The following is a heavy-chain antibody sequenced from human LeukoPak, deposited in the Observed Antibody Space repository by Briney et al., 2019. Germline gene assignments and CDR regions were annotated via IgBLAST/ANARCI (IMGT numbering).Heavy chain of an antibody. CDR1: GVSISSYY. D-gene: IGHD6-19*01. CDR2: IYFSGST. Sequence: SETLSLTCTVSGVSISSYYWSWTRQSPGKGLEWIGYIYFSGSTSYNPSLKSRVTISLDTSKNQFSLKLSSVTAADTAVYYCARTSSGWPYYFDYWGQGTLVTVSS. V-gene: IGHV4-59*12. CDR3: ARTSSGWPYYFDY. J-gene: IGHJ4*02.